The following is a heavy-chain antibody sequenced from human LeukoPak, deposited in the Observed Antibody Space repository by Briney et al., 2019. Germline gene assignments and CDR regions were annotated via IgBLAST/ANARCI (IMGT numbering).Heavy chain of an antibody. CDR3: AREGLDATTATYYYGMDV. D-gene: IGHD4-17*01. CDR1: GGTFSSHA. J-gene: IGHJ6*02. CDR2: IIPLLGIA. V-gene: IGHV1-69*10. Sequence: SVKVSSKASGGTFSSHAFSGELQAPGQGLEWMGWIIPLLGIANYAQKFQGRVTISANKSTNTAYVELSSLRSEDTAVYYCAREGLDATTATYYYGMDVWGQGTTVTVSS.